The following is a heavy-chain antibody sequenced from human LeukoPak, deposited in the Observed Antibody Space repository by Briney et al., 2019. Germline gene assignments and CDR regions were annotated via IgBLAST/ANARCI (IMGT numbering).Heavy chain of an antibody. CDR1: EATFSSYA. Sequence: SVKVSCKASEATFSSYAINWVRQAPGQGLEWMGRIIPMLGTVNYAQKFQGRVTIIADKFTSTAYMELSSLRSEDTAVYYCARDQKVGATPYFGMDVWGQGTTVTVSS. V-gene: IGHV1-69*04. CDR3: ARDQKVGATPYFGMDV. D-gene: IGHD1-26*01. CDR2: IIPMLGTV. J-gene: IGHJ6*02.